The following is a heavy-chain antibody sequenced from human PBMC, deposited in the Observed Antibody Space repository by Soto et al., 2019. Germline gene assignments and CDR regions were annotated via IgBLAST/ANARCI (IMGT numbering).Heavy chain of an antibody. J-gene: IGHJ5*02. CDR2: ISGSGGST. CDR3: AKVGGTYYGSGSYYNVWLSWFDP. D-gene: IGHD3-10*01. CDR1: GFTFSSYA. Sequence: EVQLLESGGGLVQPGGSLRLSCAASGFTFSSYAMSWVRQAPGKGLEWVSAISGSGGSTYYADSVKGRFTISRDNSKNTLYLQMNSLRAEDTAVYYCAKVGGTYYGSGSYYNVWLSWFDPWGQGTLVTVSS. V-gene: IGHV3-23*01.